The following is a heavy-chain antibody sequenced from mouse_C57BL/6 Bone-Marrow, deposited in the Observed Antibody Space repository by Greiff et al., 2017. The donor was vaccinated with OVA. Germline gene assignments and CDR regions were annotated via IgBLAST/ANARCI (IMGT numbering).Heavy chain of an antibody. CDR2: ISGGGGNT. CDR3: ARPLYGSSPYWYFDV. D-gene: IGHD1-1*01. Sequence: EVMLVESGGGLVKPGGSLKLSCAASGFTFSSYTMSWVRQTPENRLEWVATISGGGGNTYYPDSVKGRFTISRDNAKNTLYLQMSSLRSEDTALYYCARPLYGSSPYWYFDVWGTGTTVTVSS. V-gene: IGHV5-9*01. J-gene: IGHJ1*03. CDR1: GFTFSSYT.